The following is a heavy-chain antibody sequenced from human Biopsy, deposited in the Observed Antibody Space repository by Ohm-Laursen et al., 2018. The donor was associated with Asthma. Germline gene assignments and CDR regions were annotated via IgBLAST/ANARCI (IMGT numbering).Heavy chain of an antibody. J-gene: IGHJ4*02. Sequence: VASVKVSRKISGYSLTDLSMHWVRQAPGQGLEWMGGHDHEEGGTVNARRFQGRVTMTEDTSTDTAYMELSSLSFDDTAVYYCASDFPKDYVRYNFQFWGQGTLVTVSS. CDR1: GYSLTDLS. V-gene: IGHV1-24*01. D-gene: IGHD4-17*01. CDR3: ASDFPKDYVRYNFQF. CDR2: HDHEEGGT.